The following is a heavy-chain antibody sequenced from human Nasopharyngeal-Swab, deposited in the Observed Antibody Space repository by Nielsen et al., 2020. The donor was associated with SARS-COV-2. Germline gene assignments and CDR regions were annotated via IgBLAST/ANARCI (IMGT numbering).Heavy chain of an antibody. CDR2: IKSKTDGGTT. J-gene: IGHJ4*02. V-gene: IGHV3-15*01. CDR3: TTVVAIAAGRDY. D-gene: IGHD6-13*01. CDR1: GFTSSNAW. Sequence: ESLKISCAAPGFTSSNAWMSWVRQAPGKGLEWVGRIKSKTDGGTTDYAAPVKGRFTISRDDSKNTLYLQMNSLKTEDTAVYYCTTVVAIAAGRDYWGQGTLVTVSS.